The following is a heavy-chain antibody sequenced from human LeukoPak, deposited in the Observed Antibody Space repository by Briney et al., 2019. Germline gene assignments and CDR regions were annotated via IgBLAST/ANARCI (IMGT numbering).Heavy chain of an antibody. CDR2: IYTSGST. Sequence: SQTLSLTCTVSGGSISSGSYYWSWIRQPAGKGLEWIGRIYTSGSTNYNPSLKSRVTISVDTSKNQFSLKLSSVTAADTAVYYCAVYSYGPYYGMDVWGQGTTVTVSS. J-gene: IGHJ6*02. V-gene: IGHV4-61*02. D-gene: IGHD5-18*01. CDR3: AVYSYGPYYGMDV. CDR1: GGSISSGSYY.